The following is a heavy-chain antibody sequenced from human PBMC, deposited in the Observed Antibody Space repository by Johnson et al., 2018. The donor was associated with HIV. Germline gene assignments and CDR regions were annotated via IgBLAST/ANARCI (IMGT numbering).Heavy chain of an antibody. D-gene: IGHD1-26*01. Sequence: QVQLVESGGGVVQPGRSLRLSCAASGFTFSNYAMHWVRQAPGKGLERVAAISYAGSNTYYADSVMGRFTISRDNSKNTVYLQKNSLRAEDPAVYYCASEGGALDAFDIWGQGTMVTVSS. CDR3: ASEGGALDAFDI. CDR2: ISYAGSNT. CDR1: GFTFSNYA. J-gene: IGHJ3*02. V-gene: IGHV3-30-3*01.